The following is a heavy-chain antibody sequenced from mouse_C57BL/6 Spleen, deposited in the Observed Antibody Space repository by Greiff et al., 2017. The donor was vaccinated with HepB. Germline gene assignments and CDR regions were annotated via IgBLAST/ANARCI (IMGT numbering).Heavy chain of an antibody. CDR1: GYSFTDYN. D-gene: IGHD1-1*01. V-gene: IGHV1-39*01. Sequence: EVQLQQSGPELVKPGASVKISCKASGYSFTDYNMNWVKQSNGKSLEWIGVINPNYGTTSYNQKFKGKDTLTVDQSSSTAYMQLNSLTSEEAAVYYCARYGGKYWYVDVWGTGTTVTVSS. CDR2: INPNYGTT. CDR3: ARYGGKYWYVDV. J-gene: IGHJ1*03.